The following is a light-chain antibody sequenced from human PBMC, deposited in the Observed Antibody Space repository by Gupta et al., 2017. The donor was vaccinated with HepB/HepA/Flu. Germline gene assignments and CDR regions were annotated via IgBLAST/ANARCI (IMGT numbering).Light chain of an antibody. CDR2: SNN. CDR1: SSNIGSNT. V-gene: IGLV1-44*01. Sequence: QSVLPQPPSASGTPGQRVTISCSGSSSNIGSNTVNWYQQLPGTAPNLLIYSNNQRPSGVPDRFSGSKSGTSASLAISGLQAEDEADYYCAAGDDSLNGWVFGGGTKLTVL. CDR3: AAGDDSLNGWV. J-gene: IGLJ3*02.